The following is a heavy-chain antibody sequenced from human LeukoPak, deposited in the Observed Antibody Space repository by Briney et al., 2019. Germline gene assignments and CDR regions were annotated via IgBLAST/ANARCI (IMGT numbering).Heavy chain of an antibody. CDR3: ARAFGGDWGSYREFDY. J-gene: IGHJ4*02. CDR2: IYTSGST. Sequence: PSETLSLTCTVSGGSIKSYYWSWIRQPAGKGLEWIGRIYTSGSTNYNPSLKSRVTISVDTSKTQFSLKLSSVTAADTAVYYCARAFGGDWGSYREFDYWGQGTLVTVSS. V-gene: IGHV4-4*07. CDR1: GGSIKSYY. D-gene: IGHD3-16*02.